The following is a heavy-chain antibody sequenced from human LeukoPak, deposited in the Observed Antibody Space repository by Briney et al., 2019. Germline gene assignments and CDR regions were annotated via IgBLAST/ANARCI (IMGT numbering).Heavy chain of an antibody. V-gene: IGHV1-46*01. J-gene: IGHJ4*02. Sequence: GASVKVSCKASGYTFTSYLIHWIRQAPGQGLESMGMISPSAGTTSYAQNFQGRVTMTRDTSTSTAYMELSSLRSEDTAVEYCSRTGTKLSSYIDDWGQGTLVTVSS. CDR2: ISPSAGTT. D-gene: IGHD3-10*01. CDR1: GYTFTSYL. CDR3: SRTGTKLSSYIDD.